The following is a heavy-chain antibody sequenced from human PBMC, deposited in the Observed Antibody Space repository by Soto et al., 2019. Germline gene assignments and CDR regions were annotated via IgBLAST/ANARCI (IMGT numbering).Heavy chain of an antibody. V-gene: IGHV5-51*01. J-gene: IGHJ4*02. CDR3: ARLGGIVDTGTWIQ. Sequence: GESLKISCKAPGYRFSTYWIGWVRQRPGKGPEWMAIIYPGDSDTRENPSFQGQVTISADKSSNTVHLQWRSLKASDTAIYYCARLGGIVDTGTWIQWGQGTPVTVS. CDR2: IYPGDSDT. CDR1: GYRFSTYW. D-gene: IGHD1-26*01.